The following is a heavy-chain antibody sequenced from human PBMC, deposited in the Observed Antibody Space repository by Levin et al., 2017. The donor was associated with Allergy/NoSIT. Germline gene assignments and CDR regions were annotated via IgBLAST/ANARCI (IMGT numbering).Heavy chain of an antibody. D-gene: IGHD4-17*01. J-gene: IGHJ4*02. Sequence: SETLSLTCTVSGGSISSGGYYWSWIRQHPGKGLEWIGYIYYSGSTYYNPSLKSRVTISVDTSKNQFSLKLSSVTAADTAVYYCASSGKGLWDDGDYPYWGQGTLVTVSS. CDR1: GGSISSGGYY. V-gene: IGHV4-31*03. CDR2: IYYSGST. CDR3: ASSGKGLWDDGDYPY.